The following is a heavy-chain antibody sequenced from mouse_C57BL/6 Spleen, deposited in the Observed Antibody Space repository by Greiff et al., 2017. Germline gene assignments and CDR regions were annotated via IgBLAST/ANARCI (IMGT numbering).Heavy chain of an antibody. CDR1: GFTFSDYY. J-gene: IGHJ1*03. V-gene: IGHV5-12*01. CDR2: ISNGGGST. CDR3: ERQGTTLVHFDV. D-gene: IGHD6-2*01. Sequence: EVKLMESGGGLVQPGGSLKLSCAASGFTFSDYYMYWVRQTPEKRLEWVAYISNGGGSTYYPDTVKGRFTISRDNAKNTLYLQMSRLKSEDTAMYICERQGTTLVHFDVWGTGTTVTVSS.